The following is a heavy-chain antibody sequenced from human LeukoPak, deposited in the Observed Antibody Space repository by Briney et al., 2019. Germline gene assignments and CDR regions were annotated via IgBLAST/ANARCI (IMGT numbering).Heavy chain of an antibody. CDR2: IYYSGST. J-gene: IGHJ5*02. V-gene: IGHV4-39*07. D-gene: IGHD3-10*01. CDR1: GGSISSSSYY. Sequence: SETLSLTCTVSGGSISSSSYYWGWIRQPPGKGLEWIGSIYYSGSTYYNPSLKSRVTISVDTSKNQFSLKLSSVTAADTAVYYCTRSSGSYSFDPWGQGTLVTVSS. CDR3: TRSSGSYSFDP.